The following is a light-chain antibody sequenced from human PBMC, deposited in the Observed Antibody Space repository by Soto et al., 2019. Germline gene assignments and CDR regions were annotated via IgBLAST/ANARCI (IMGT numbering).Light chain of an antibody. CDR2: QDT. J-gene: IGLJ2*01. Sequence: SYELTQTPSVSVSPGQTASITCSGDKLGDKYVCWYQQKPGQSPVLVIYQDTKRPSGIPERFSGSNSGNTATLTISGTQAMDEADYYCQAWDSRSYVVFGGGTKLTVL. CDR3: QAWDSRSYVV. CDR1: KLGDKY. V-gene: IGLV3-1*01.